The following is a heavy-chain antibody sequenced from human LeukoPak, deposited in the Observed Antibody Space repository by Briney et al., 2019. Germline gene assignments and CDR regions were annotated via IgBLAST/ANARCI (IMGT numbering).Heavy chain of an antibody. CDR1: GFTLSSHS. CDR2: INSDGTST. D-gene: IGHD6-6*01. V-gene: IGHV3-74*01. J-gene: IGHJ4*01. Sequence: GGSLRLSCAASGFTLSSHSMHWVRQAPGKGLVWVSRINSDGTSTCYADSVKGRFTISRDNAKNTLYLQMNSLRAEDTAVHYCAKEEARRDFDDWGQGSLVTVSS. CDR3: AKEEARRDFDD.